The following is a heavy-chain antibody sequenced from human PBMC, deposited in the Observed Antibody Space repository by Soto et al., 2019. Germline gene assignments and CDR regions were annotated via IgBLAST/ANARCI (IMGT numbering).Heavy chain of an antibody. Sequence: EVQLVESGGGLVQPGRSLRLSCAASGFTFDDYAMHWVRQAPGKGLEWVSGISWNSGSIGYADSVKGRFTISRDNAKNSLYLQMNSLRAEDTALYYRAKDAFSEATPVVDYWGQGTLVTVSS. V-gene: IGHV3-9*01. CDR2: ISWNSGSI. J-gene: IGHJ4*02. CDR1: GFTFDDYA. D-gene: IGHD5-12*01. CDR3: AKDAFSEATPVVDY.